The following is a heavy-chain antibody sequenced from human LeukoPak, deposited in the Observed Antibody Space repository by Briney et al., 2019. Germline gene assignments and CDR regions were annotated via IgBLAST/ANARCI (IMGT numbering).Heavy chain of an antibody. D-gene: IGHD6-19*01. CDR1: GFNVSSTY. Sequence: GGSLRLSGVASGFNVSSTYMNWVRQAPGKGLEWVSLINSGGTTYYPDSVKGRFTIARDNSKNTLFLQMNSLRAEDSGVYYCASAYSSGWWGGDDFYIWGQGTMVTVSS. V-gene: IGHV3-66*01. CDR2: INSGGTT. CDR3: ASAYSSGWWGGDDFYI. J-gene: IGHJ3*02.